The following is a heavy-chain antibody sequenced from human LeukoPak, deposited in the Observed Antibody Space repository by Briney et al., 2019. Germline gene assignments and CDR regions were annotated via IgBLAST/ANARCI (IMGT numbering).Heavy chain of an antibody. D-gene: IGHD5-24*01. V-gene: IGHV1-18*01. J-gene: IGHJ6*02. CDR2: ISAYNGNT. Sequence: ASVKVSCKASGYTFTSYGISWVRQAPGQGLEWMGWISAYNGNTNYAQRLQGRVTMTTDTSTSTAYMELRSLRSDDTAVYYCARDVPARDGYIDYYYYGMDVWGQGTTVTVSS. CDR1: GYTFTSYG. CDR3: ARDVPARDGYIDYYYYGMDV.